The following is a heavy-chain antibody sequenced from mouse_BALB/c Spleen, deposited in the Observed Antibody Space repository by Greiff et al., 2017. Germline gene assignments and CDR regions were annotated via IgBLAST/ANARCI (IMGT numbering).Heavy chain of an antibody. Sequence: VQLQQSGAELVKPGASVKLSCTASGFNIKDTYMHWVKQRPEQGLEWIGRIDPANGNTKYDPKFQGKATITADTSSNPAYLQLSSLTSEDTAVYYCARSRYGNPPNAMDYWGQGTSVTVAS. CDR3: ARSRYGNPPNAMDY. D-gene: IGHD2-1*01. CDR2: IDPANGNT. CDR1: GFNIKDTY. J-gene: IGHJ4*01. V-gene: IGHV14-3*02.